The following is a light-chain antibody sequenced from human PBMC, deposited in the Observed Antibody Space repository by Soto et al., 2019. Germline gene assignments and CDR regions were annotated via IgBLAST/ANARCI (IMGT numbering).Light chain of an antibody. CDR3: QYYDKLAKAIT. CDR1: QSVSSVA. V-gene: IGKV3-20*01. Sequence: EIWLTQSPGTLSLSPGEGASLSCGASQSVSSVALACYRQKPGQAPGLLIYGASKRATGTPDRLICSGSGKDFTLTISRLETEDFAVYYCQYYDKLAKAITFGQGTRLEIK. CDR2: GAS. J-gene: IGKJ5*01.